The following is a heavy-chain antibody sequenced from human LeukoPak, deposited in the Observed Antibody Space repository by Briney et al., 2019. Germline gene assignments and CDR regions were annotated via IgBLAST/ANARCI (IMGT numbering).Heavy chain of an antibody. Sequence: GGSLRLSCAASGFTVSSNYMSWVRQAPGKGLEWVSVIYSGGSTYYADSVKGRFTISRDNSKNTLYLQMNSLRAEDTAVYYCASLYSSSLFDYWGQGTPVTVSS. V-gene: IGHV3-53*01. CDR1: GFTVSSNY. D-gene: IGHD6-13*01. CDR3: ASLYSSSLFDY. CDR2: IYSGGST. J-gene: IGHJ4*02.